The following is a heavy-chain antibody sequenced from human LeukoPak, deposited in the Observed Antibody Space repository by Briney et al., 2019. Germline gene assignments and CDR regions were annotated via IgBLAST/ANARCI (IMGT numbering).Heavy chain of an antibody. CDR1: GYTFTGYY. CDR2: ISPNSGGT. V-gene: IGHV1-2*02. J-gene: IGHJ6*02. CDR3: ARGVAARPGSYYYGMDV. Sequence: GASVKVSCKASGYTFTGYYMHWLRQAPGQGLEWMGWISPNSGGTNYAQKFQGRVTMTRDTSISTAYMELSRLRSDDTAVYYCARGVAARPGSYYYGMDVWGQGTTVTVSS. D-gene: IGHD6-6*01.